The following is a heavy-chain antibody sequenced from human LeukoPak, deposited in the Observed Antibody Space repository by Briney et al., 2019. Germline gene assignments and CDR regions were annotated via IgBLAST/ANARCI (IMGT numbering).Heavy chain of an antibody. Sequence: PGGSLRLSCAASGFTFSSYDMSWVRQAPGKGLEWVSGISTSGGSTYYADSVKGRFTISRDNFKNTLYLQMNSLRAEDTAVYSCAKGWSSGSRPIDNWGQGTLVTVSS. J-gene: IGHJ4*02. CDR1: GFTFSSYD. V-gene: IGHV3-23*01. D-gene: IGHD1-26*01. CDR3: AKGWSSGSRPIDN. CDR2: ISTSGGST.